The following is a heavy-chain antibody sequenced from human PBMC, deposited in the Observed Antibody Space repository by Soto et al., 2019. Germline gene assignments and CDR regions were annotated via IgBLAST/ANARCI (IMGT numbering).Heavy chain of an antibody. V-gene: IGHV3-73*01. CDR1: GFSFSASA. CDR3: TRHEESDAFDI. D-gene: IGHD3-10*01. CDR2: IRSKANNYAT. Sequence: EVLLVESGGGLVEPGGSLRLSCAASGFSFSASAMHWVRQASGKGLEWVGRIRSKANNYATVYAASVKGRFTISRDDSKNTAFLQMNSLKTEDTAVYFCTRHEESDAFDIWGQGTIVTVSS. J-gene: IGHJ3*02.